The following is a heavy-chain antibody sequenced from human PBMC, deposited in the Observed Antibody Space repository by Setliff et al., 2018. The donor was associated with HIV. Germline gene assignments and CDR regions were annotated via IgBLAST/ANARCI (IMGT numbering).Heavy chain of an antibody. Sequence: ASVKVSCKASGGTFNINAVTWVRQAPGQGLEWVGAIIPLFGTANYAQKFQGRVTITADDSTSTVYMEVRSLRSADTAVYYCSKVSEHRTSSGSFYYYMDVWGEGTTVTVS. J-gene: IGHJ6*03. V-gene: IGHV1-69*13. CDR3: SKVSEHRTSSGSFYYYMDV. CDR1: GGTFNINA. CDR2: IIPLFGTA. D-gene: IGHD6-6*01.